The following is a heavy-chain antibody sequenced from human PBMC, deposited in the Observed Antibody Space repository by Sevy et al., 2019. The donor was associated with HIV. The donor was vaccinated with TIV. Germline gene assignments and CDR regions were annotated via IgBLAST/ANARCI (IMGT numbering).Heavy chain of an antibody. J-gene: IGHJ4*02. D-gene: IGHD5-18*01. Sequence: GGSLRLSCAASALTFSTYGMHWVRQAPGKGLEWVAVISYDGNIQYYADSVKGRFTVSRDNSKNPLYLQMNSLRAEDSAVYYCAKDQGGYNYAPGYWGQGTLVTVSS. CDR2: ISYDGNIQ. CDR1: ALTFSTYG. V-gene: IGHV3-30*18. CDR3: AKDQGGYNYAPGY.